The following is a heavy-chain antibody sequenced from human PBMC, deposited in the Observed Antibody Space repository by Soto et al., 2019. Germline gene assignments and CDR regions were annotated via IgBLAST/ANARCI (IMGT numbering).Heavy chain of an antibody. J-gene: IGHJ4*02. CDR2: INPASGST. CDR3: ARDSAAGDH. Sequence: QVQLVQSGAEVKKPGSSVKLSCRTSGYTFTHYYIHWVRQAPGRGLEWLAIINPASGSTNYAQDFKGRVSLTMDTSTHTVYMRLRGLRVEDTAIFYCARDSAAGDHWGQGTLVSVSS. CDR1: GYTFTHYY. V-gene: IGHV1-46*01.